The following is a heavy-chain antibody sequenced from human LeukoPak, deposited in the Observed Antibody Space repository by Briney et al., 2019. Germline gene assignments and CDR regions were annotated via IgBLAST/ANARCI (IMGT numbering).Heavy chain of an antibody. CDR2: FDPEDGET. V-gene: IGHV1-24*01. CDR1: GYTLTELS. D-gene: IGHD3-3*01. Sequence: ASVKVSCKVSGYTLTELSMHWVRRAPGKGLEWMGGFDPEDGETIYAQKFQGRVTMTEDTSADTAYMELSSLRSEDTAVYYCATLGSHFGVVIIFDYWGQGTLVTVSS. CDR3: ATLGSHFGVVIIFDY. J-gene: IGHJ4*02.